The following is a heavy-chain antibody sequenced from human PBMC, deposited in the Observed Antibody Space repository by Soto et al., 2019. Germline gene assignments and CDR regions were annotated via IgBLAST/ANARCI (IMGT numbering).Heavy chain of an antibody. D-gene: IGHD5-12*01. V-gene: IGHV1-8*01. CDR3: ARTRGVAPNSGYDWNPFDY. CDR2: MNPNSGNT. J-gene: IGHJ4*02. CDR1: GYTFTSYD. Sequence: ASVKVSCKASGYTFTSYDINWVRQATGQGLEWMGWMNPNSGNTGYAQKFQGRVTMTRDTSTSTVYMELSSLRSEDTAVYYCARTRGVAPNSGYDWNPFDYWGQGTLVTVSS.